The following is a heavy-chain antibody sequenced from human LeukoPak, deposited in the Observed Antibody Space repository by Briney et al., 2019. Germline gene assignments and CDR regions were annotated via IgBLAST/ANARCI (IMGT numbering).Heavy chain of an antibody. J-gene: IGHJ5*02. CDR3: ARDLSGYCSGGSCYDGRWFDP. Sequence: PGGSLRLSCAASGFNFSTYWMTWVRQAPGKGLEWVSGINWNGGSTGYADSVKGRFTISRDNAKNSLYLQMNSLRAEDTALYYCARDLSGYCSGGSCYDGRWFDPWGQGTLVTVSS. D-gene: IGHD2-15*01. CDR1: GFNFSTYW. CDR2: INWNGGST. V-gene: IGHV3-20*04.